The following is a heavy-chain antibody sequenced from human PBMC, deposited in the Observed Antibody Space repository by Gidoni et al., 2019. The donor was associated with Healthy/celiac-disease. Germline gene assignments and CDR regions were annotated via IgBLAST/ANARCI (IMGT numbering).Heavy chain of an antibody. CDR3: ASELRFRPQYYYYYYMDV. V-gene: IGHV4-34*01. Sequence: QVQLQQWGAGLLKPSETLSLTCAVYGGSFSGYYWSWIRQPPGKGLEWIGEINHSGSTNYNPSLKSRVTISVDTSKNQFSLKLSSVTAADTAVYYCASELRFRPQYYYYYYMDVWGKGTTVTVSS. D-gene: IGHD3-3*01. J-gene: IGHJ6*03. CDR2: INHSGST. CDR1: GGSFSGYY.